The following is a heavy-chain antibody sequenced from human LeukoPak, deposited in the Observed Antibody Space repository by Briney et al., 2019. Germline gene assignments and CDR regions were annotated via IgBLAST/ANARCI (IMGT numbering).Heavy chain of an antibody. V-gene: IGHV3-33*01. J-gene: IGHJ6*02. Sequence: GGSLRLSCAASAFIFSNYGMHWVRQAPGEGLEWVAVIWFEGSNRYYVDSVKGRFTISRDNSKNTLYLQMSNLRAEDTAVYYCARGFPIAMVYYYYGLDVWGQGTAVTVSS. CDR1: AFIFSNYG. D-gene: IGHD5-18*01. CDR3: ARGFPIAMVYYYYGLDV. CDR2: IWFEGSNR.